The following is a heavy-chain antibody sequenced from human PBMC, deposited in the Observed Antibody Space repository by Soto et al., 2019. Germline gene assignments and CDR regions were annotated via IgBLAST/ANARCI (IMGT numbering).Heavy chain of an antibody. J-gene: IGHJ6*02. Sequence: QVQLVQSGAEVKKPGASVKVSCKASGYSFTSYGISWVRQAPGQGLEWMGWISADNGNTNYAQKLQGRVTITTDTSTSTAYMELSSLRSYYTAVYYCARDNGFGESDVWGQGTTVTVSS. D-gene: IGHD3-10*01. CDR1: GYSFTSYG. CDR2: ISADNGNT. CDR3: ARDNGFGESDV. V-gene: IGHV1-18*01.